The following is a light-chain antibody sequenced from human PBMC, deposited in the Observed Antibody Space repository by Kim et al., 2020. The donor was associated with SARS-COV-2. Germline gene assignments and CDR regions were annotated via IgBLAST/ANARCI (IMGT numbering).Light chain of an antibody. CDR3: QLYGSS. V-gene: IGKV3-20*01. Sequence: RSLCTGERATLSCSASQSVGSSYLAWKQQKPGKAPRLLIYGAATRATCIPDRFSGSGSGTHVTLTMSRLVPEDSAMYYCQLYGSSFGGGTKVDIK. CDR1: QSVGSSY. J-gene: IGKJ4*01. CDR2: GAA.